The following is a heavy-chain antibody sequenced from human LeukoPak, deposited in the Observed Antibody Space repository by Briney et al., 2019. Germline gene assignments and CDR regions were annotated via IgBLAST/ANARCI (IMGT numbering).Heavy chain of an antibody. CDR1: GFTFSDHY. D-gene: IGHD2-2*01. J-gene: IGHJ4*02. V-gene: IGHV3-72*01. Sequence: GGSLRLSCAASGFTFSDHYMDWVRQAPGKGLEWVGRSRNKANSYTTEYAASVKGRFTISRDDSKNSLYLQMNSLKTEDTAVYYCARSLGYCTSTSCPLYYFDFWGRGTLVTVSS. CDR3: ARSLGYCTSTSCPLYYFDF. CDR2: SRNKANSYTT.